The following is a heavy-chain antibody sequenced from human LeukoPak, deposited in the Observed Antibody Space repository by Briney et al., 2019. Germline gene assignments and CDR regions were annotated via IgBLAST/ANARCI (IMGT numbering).Heavy chain of an antibody. CDR2: IYYSGST. CDR1: GDSISSGDYY. CDR3: ARGEYYYDSSGYPDYYYYYMDV. D-gene: IGHD3-22*01. V-gene: IGHV4-61*10. J-gene: IGHJ6*03. Sequence: SETLSLTCTVSGDSISSGDYYWSWIRQPAGKGLEWIGYIYYSGSTNYNPSLKSRVTISVDTSKNQFSPKLSSVTAADTAVYYCARGEYYYDSSGYPDYYYYYMDVWGKGTTVTISS.